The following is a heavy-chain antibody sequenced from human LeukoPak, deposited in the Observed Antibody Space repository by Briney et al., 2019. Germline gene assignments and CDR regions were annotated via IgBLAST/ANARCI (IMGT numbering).Heavy chain of an antibody. CDR1: GFTFSSYW. CDR2: IKQDGSET. V-gene: IGHV3-7*01. J-gene: IGHJ4*02. D-gene: IGHD6-19*01. Sequence: GGSLRLSCAASGFTFSSYWMSWVRQAPGKGLEWVANIKQDGSETKYVDSVKGRFTISRDNARNLLHLQMNSLRAEDTAVYYCARDRDNVAGTRGYFDYWGQGTLVTVSS. CDR3: ARDRDNVAGTRGYFDY.